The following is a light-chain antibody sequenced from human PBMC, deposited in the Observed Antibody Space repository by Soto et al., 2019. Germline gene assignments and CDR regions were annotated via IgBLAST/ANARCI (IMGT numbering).Light chain of an antibody. V-gene: IGLV2-11*01. CDR3: CSYAGSPRYV. J-gene: IGLJ1*01. CDR1: SSDVGGYNY. Sequence: SVLTQPRSVSGSPGQSVTISCTGTSSDVGGYNYVSWYQQHPGKAPKVMIYDVSERPSGVPDRFSGSKSGNTASLTISGLQAEDEADYYCCSYAGSPRYVFGTGTKVTV. CDR2: DVS.